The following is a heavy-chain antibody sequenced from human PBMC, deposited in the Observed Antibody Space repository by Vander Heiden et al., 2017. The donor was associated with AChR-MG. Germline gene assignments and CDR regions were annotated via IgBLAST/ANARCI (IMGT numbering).Heavy chain of an antibody. CDR1: GFTFSRFD. D-gene: IGHD2-15*01. Sequence: EVQLLESGGGVVQPGGSLGLSCAASGFTFSRFDLSWVGQAPRKGREWISTIRGGGGSTFYEDSVKGRFTISRDNSKNTLYLQMNSLRAEDTAIYYCARELSPLYCSSGARCSFGMDIWGQGTTVTVSS. CDR2: IRGGGGST. CDR3: ARELSPLYCSSGARCSFGMDI. V-gene: IGHV3-23*01. J-gene: IGHJ6*02.